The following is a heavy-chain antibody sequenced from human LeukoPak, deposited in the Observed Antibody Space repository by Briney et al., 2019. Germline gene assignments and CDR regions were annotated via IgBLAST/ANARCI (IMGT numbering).Heavy chain of an antibody. CDR3: ARVPYQFCSGGSCYPDYFDY. CDR2: IYHSGST. V-gene: IGHV4-38-2*02. J-gene: IGHJ4*02. Sequence: SETLSLTCTVSGYSISSGYYWGWIRQPPGKGLEWIGSIYHSGSTYYNPSLKSRVTISVDTSKNQFSLKLSSVTAADTAVYYCARVPYQFCSGGSCYPDYFDYWGQGTLVTVSS. D-gene: IGHD2-15*01. CDR1: GYSISSGYY.